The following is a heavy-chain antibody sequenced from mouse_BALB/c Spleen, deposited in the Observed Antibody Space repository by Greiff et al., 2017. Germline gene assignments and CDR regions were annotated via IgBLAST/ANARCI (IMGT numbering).Heavy chain of an antibody. CDR3: VRNGDGNYGGAMDY. Sequence: QVHVKQSGPGLVQPSQSLSITCTVSGFSLTSYGVHWVRQSPGKGLEWLGVIWSGGSTDYNAAFISRLSISKDNSKSQVFFKMNSLQADDTAIYYCVRNGDGNYGGAMDYWGQGTSDTVSS. CDR1: GFSLTSYG. V-gene: IGHV2-2-2*01. CDR2: IWSGGST. J-gene: IGHJ4*01. D-gene: IGHD2-1*01.